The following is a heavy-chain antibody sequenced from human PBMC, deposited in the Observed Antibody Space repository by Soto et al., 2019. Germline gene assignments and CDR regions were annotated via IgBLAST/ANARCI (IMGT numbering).Heavy chain of an antibody. V-gene: IGHV3-48*02. CDR1: GFTFSSYS. J-gene: IGHJ6*02. Sequence: GGSLRLSCAASGFTFSSYSMNWVRQAPGKGLEWVSYISSSSTTIYYADSVKGRFTICRDNAKNSLYLQMNSLRDEDTAVYYCARDGQGYDFWSGYFADYYYYGMDVWGQGTTVTVSS. D-gene: IGHD3-3*01. CDR2: ISSSSTTI. CDR3: ARDGQGYDFWSGYFADYYYYGMDV.